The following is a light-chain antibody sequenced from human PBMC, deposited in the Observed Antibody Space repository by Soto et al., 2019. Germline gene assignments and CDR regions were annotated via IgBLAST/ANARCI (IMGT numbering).Light chain of an antibody. CDR3: QQYNNWPAIT. CDR1: QSVSSY. Sequence: EIVLTQSPATLSLSPGERATLSCRASQSVSSYLAWYQQKPGQAPRLVISGASTRATGIPARFSGSGSGTEFALTISSLQSEDFAVYYCQQYNNWPAITFGQGTRLEIK. V-gene: IGKV3-15*01. CDR2: GAS. J-gene: IGKJ5*01.